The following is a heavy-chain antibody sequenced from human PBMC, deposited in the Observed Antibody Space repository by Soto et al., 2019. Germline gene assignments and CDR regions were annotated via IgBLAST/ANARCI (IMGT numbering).Heavy chain of an antibody. Sequence: EVPLVESGGGLVQPGGSLRLSCAASGFTFSSYWMSWVRQAPGKGLEWVANIKQDGSEKYYVDSVKGRFTISRDNAKNSLYLQMNSLRAEDTAVYYCAREQIQLWVYKYYFDYWGQGTLVTVSS. J-gene: IGHJ4*02. V-gene: IGHV3-7*01. CDR3: AREQIQLWVYKYYFDY. CDR2: IKQDGSEK. D-gene: IGHD5-18*01. CDR1: GFTFSSYW.